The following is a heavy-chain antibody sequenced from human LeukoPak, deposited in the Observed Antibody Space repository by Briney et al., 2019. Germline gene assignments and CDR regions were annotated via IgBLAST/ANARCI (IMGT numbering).Heavy chain of an antibody. J-gene: IGHJ4*02. D-gene: IGHD3-10*01. CDR2: IYYSGST. Sequence: SETLSLTCTVSGGSISSYYWSWIRQPPGKGLEWIGYIYYSGSTNYNPSLKSRVTISVDTSKNQFSLKLSSVTAADTAVYYCARTMVRGGATTYLIEYWGQGTLVTVSS. V-gene: IGHV4-59*01. CDR3: ARTMVRGGATTYLIEY. CDR1: GGSISSYY.